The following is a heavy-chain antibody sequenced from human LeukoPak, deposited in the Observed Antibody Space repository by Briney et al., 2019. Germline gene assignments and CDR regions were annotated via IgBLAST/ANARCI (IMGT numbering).Heavy chain of an antibody. V-gene: IGHV4-61*02. D-gene: IGHD3-22*01. CDR1: GGSSSSGTYY. CDR3: ARRDSSGYYGY. Sequence: PSETLSLTCTVSGGSSSSGTYYWSWIRQPAGKGLEWIGRIYTSGSTNYNPSLKSRVTMSVDTSKNQFSLKLSSVTAADTAVYYCARRDSSGYYGYWGQGTPITVSS. CDR2: IYTSGST. J-gene: IGHJ4*02.